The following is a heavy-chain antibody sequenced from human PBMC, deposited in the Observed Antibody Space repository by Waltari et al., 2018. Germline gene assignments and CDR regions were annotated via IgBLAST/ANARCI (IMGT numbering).Heavy chain of an antibody. CDR1: GGSFSGYY. Sequence: QVQLQQWGAGLLKPSETLSLTCAVYGGSFSGYYWSWIRQPPGKGMEWIGEINHSGSTNYNPSLKSRVTISVDTSKNQFSLKLSSVTAADTAVYYCARGLSTAVAARFYYYYGMDVWGQGTTVTVSS. V-gene: IGHV4-34*01. J-gene: IGHJ6*02. CDR2: INHSGST. D-gene: IGHD6-6*01. CDR3: ARGLSTAVAARFYYYYGMDV.